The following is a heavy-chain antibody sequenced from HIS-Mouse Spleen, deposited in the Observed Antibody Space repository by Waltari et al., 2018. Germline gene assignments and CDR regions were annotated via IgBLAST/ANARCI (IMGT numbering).Heavy chain of an antibody. V-gene: IGHV4-59*08. CDR2: IYYRGST. CDR3: ARHGSIAARQYYYGMDV. CDR1: GGSISSYY. J-gene: IGHJ6*02. D-gene: IGHD6-6*01. Sequence: QVQLQESGPGLVKPSETLSLTCTVSGGSISSYYWSCSRQPPGKGLEWIGYIYYRGSTNYNPSLKSRVTISVDTSKNQFSLKLSSVTAADTAVYYCARHGSIAARQYYYGMDVWGQGTTVTVSS.